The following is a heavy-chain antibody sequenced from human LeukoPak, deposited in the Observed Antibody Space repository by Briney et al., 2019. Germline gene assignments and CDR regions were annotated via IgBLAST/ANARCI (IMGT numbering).Heavy chain of an antibody. CDR1: GGSISSSSYY. CDR2: IYYSGST. Sequence: PSETLSLTCTVSGGSISSSSYYWGWIRQPPGKGLEWIGSIYYSGSTYYNPSLKSRVTISVDTSKNQFSLKLSSVTAADTAVYYCARDFDSSGYFRDPIDYWGQGTLVTVSS. J-gene: IGHJ4*02. V-gene: IGHV4-39*02. D-gene: IGHD3-22*01. CDR3: ARDFDSSGYFRDPIDY.